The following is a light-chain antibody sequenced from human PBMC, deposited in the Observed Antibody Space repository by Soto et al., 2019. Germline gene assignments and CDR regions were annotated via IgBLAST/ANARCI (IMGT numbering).Light chain of an antibody. J-gene: IGKJ1*01. CDR2: VAS. CDR1: QSVSSGY. CDR3: QQYGSLPRT. V-gene: IGKV3-20*01. Sequence: EIVLTQSPGTLSLSPGERATLSCRASQSVSSGYLAWYQQKPGQAPRLLIYVASNMATGIPDRFSGSGSGTDFTLTISRLEPEDFAVYYCQQYGSLPRTFGQGTKVEIK.